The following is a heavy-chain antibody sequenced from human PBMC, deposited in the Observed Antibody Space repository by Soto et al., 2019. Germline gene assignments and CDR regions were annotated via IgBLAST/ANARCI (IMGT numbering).Heavy chain of an antibody. V-gene: IGHV3-30*18. CDR2: ISYDGSNK. J-gene: IGHJ4*02. D-gene: IGHD5-12*01. CDR1: GFTFSSYG. CDR3: AKDRWLQSVVDY. Sequence: QVQLVESGGGVVQPGRSLRLSCAASGFTFSSYGMHWVRQAPGKGLEWVAVISYDGSNKYYGDSVKGRFTISRDNSKNTLYLQMNSLRAEDTAVYYCAKDRWLQSVVDYWGQGTLVTVSS.